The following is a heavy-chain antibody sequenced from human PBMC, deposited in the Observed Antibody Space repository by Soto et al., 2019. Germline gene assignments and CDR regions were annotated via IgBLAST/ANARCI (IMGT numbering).Heavy chain of an antibody. CDR2: INHSGST. D-gene: IGHD3-3*01. V-gene: IGHV4-34*01. J-gene: IGHJ6*03. Sequence: SETLSLTCAVYGGSFSGYYWSWIRQPPGKGLEWIGEINHSGSTNYNPSLKSRVTISVDTSKNQFSLKLSSVTAADTAVYYCARALGNDFWSGYYYYYYYMDVWGKGTTVTVSS. CDR1: GGSFSGYY. CDR3: ARALGNDFWSGYYYYYYYMDV.